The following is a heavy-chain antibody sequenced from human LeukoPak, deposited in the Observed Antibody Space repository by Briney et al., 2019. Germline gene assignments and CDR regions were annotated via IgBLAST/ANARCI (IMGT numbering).Heavy chain of an antibody. CDR2: IIPIFGTA. CDR1: GGTFSSYA. CDR3: ARDSGDGYNYLDY. V-gene: IGHV1-69*13. Sequence: SVKVSCKASGGTFSSYAISWVRQAPGQGLEWMGGIIPIFGTANYAQKFQGRVTITADEPTSTAYMELSSLRSEDTAVYYCARDSGDGYNYLDYWGQGTLVTVSS. D-gene: IGHD5-24*01. J-gene: IGHJ4*02.